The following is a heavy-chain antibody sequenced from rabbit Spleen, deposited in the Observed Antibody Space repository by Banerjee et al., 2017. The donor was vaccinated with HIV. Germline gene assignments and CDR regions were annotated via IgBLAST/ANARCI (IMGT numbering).Heavy chain of an antibody. V-gene: IGHV1S45*01. J-gene: IGHJ4*01. Sequence: QEQLEESGGDLVKPEGSLTLTCTASGFSFSSSYYMCWVRQAPGKGLEWIACIYAGSSGSTAYASWATGRFTCSKTSSTTVTLQVTSLTAADTATYFCTRNANGGWDLWGPGTLVTVS. D-gene: IGHD4-1*01. CDR3: TRNANGGWDL. CDR1: GFSFSSSYY. CDR2: IYAGSSGST.